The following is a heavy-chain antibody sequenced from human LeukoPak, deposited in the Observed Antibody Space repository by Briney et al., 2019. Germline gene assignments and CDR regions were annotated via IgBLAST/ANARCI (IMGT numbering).Heavy chain of an antibody. Sequence: SETLSLTCTVSGGSISSYYWSWIRQPAGKGLEWVGRIYTSGSTNYNPSLKSRVTMSVDTSKNQFSLKLSSVTAADTAVYYCASDGGSGYYGSGYFDLWGRGTLVTVSS. D-gene: IGHD3-22*01. V-gene: IGHV4-4*07. J-gene: IGHJ2*01. CDR1: GGSISSYY. CDR2: IYTSGST. CDR3: ASDGGSGYYGSGYFDL.